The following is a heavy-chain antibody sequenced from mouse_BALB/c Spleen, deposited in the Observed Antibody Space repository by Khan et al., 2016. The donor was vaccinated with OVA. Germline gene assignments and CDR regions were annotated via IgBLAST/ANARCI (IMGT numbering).Heavy chain of an antibody. D-gene: IGHD2-3*01. CDR3: TRDGISEFTY. J-gene: IGHJ3*01. V-gene: IGHV1S137*01. CDR1: GYTFADSG. CDR2: LSTYYGNI. Sequence: VQLQQSGPEPVRPGASVKISCKGSGYTFADSGMHWVRQSHAKSLEWIGVLSTYYGNIKYNQKFEGRATMTVDKSSSTAYLELARLTSEDSAVYFCTRDGISEFTYWGQGTLVTVSA.